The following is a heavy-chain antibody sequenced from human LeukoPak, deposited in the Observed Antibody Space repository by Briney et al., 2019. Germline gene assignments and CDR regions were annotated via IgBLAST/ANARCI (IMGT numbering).Heavy chain of an antibody. CDR1: GYNFAEYW. CDR2: IYPGGSDR. Sequence: GESLKISCKGSGYNFAEYWIGWVRQMPGKGLEWVAFIYPGGSDRRYSPSFQGQVTISADKSISTAYLQWSSLKASDTAMYYCARHPRIAAAGHYYYYYMDVWGKGTTVTVSS. CDR3: ARHPRIAAAGHYYYYYMDV. J-gene: IGHJ6*03. V-gene: IGHV5-51*01. D-gene: IGHD6-13*01.